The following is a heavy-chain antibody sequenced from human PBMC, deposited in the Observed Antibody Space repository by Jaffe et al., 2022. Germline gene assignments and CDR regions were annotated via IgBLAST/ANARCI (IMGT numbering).Heavy chain of an antibody. Sequence: EVQLVESGGGLVQPGGSLRLSCAASGFTFSSYWMTWVRQGPGKGLEWVAIIKQDGSEKYYLESVKGRFSVSRDNAKNSLYLQMNSLRAEDTAVYYCARDTGRDHAFDIWGQGTMVTVSS. J-gene: IGHJ3*02. CDR3: ARDTGRDHAFDI. D-gene: IGHD2-8*02. V-gene: IGHV3-7*01. CDR1: GFTFSSYW. CDR2: IKQDGSEK.